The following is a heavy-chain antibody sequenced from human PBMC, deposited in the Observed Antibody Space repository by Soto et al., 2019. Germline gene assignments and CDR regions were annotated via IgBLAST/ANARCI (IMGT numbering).Heavy chain of an antibody. CDR3: ARVRSRLEEGYYDSSGYT. Sequence: GXSVKVSCSASGYTFTSYYMHWVRQAPGQGLECMGIINPSGGSTSYAQKFQGRVTMTRDTSTSTVYMELSSLRSEDTAVYYCARVRSRLEEGYYDSSGYTWGQGTLVTVSS. CDR1: GYTFTSYY. CDR2: INPSGGST. J-gene: IGHJ5*02. D-gene: IGHD3-22*01. V-gene: IGHV1-46*01.